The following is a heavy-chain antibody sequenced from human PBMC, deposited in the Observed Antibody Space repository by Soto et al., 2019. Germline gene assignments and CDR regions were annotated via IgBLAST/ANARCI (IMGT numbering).Heavy chain of an antibody. CDR2: IKSKTDGGTT. J-gene: IGHJ6*03. Sequence: GGSLRLSCAASGFTFSNAWMSWVRQAPGKGLEWVGRIKSKTDGGTTDYAAPVKGRFTISRDDSKNTLYLQMNSLKTEDTAVYYCTTDPTFPWLGGDYYYMDVWGKGTTVTVSS. V-gene: IGHV3-15*01. CDR1: GFTFSNAW. CDR3: TTDPTFPWLGGDYYYMDV. D-gene: IGHD3-10*01.